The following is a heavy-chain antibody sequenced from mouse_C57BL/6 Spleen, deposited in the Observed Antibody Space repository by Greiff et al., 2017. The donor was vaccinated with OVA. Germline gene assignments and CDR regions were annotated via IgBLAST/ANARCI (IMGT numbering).Heavy chain of an antibody. Sequence: QVQLQQPGAELVKPGASVKLSCKASGYTFTSYWMQWVKQRPGQGLEWIGEIDPSDSYTNSNQKFKGKATLTVDTSSSTAYMQLSSLTSEDSAVYYCARGYYDYAYAMDYWGQGTSVTVSS. V-gene: IGHV1-50*01. CDR2: IDPSDSYT. J-gene: IGHJ4*01. CDR3: ARGYYDYAYAMDY. D-gene: IGHD2-4*01. CDR1: GYTFTSYW.